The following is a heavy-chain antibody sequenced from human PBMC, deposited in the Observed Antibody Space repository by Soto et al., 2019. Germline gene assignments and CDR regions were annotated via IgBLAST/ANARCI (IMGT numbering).Heavy chain of an antibody. D-gene: IGHD2-2*01. V-gene: IGHV3-21*01. CDR1: GFAFNNYG. CDR2: ISKSDYT. CDR3: AREDSIIIPAVSDF. Sequence: RGSLRLSCTVSGFAFNNYGINWVRQAPGKGLEWVSSISKSDYTYYSDSVKGRVTISRANATNSASLQMNTLRVEDTAVYYCAREDSIIIPAVSDFWGQGTLVTGSS. J-gene: IGHJ4*02.